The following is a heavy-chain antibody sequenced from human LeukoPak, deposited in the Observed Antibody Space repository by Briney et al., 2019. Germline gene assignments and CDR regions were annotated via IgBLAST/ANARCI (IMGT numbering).Heavy chain of an antibody. Sequence: GGSLRLSCEASGFGVSSNYINWVRQAPGKGLEWVSVIYRGEKTYYADSVKGRFTISRDNAKNSLYLQMNSLRAEDTAVYYCARGPHSSSWYKYFDYWGQGTLVTVSS. D-gene: IGHD6-13*01. CDR1: GFGVSSNY. CDR2: IYRGEKT. J-gene: IGHJ4*02. V-gene: IGHV3-66*01. CDR3: ARGPHSSSWYKYFDY.